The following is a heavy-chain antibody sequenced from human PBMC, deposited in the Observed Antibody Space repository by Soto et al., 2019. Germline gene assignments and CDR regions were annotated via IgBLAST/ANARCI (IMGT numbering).Heavy chain of an antibody. CDR1: GFTFSSYG. Sequence: GGSLRLSCAASGFTFSSYGMHWVRQAPGKGLEWVAVIWYDGSNKYYADSVKGRFTISRDNSKNTLYLKMNSLRAEDTAVYYCARDGHCGGSCYSTGPYYYYGMDVWGQGTTVTVSS. D-gene: IGHD2-15*01. V-gene: IGHV3-33*01. CDR2: IWYDGSNK. CDR3: ARDGHCGGSCYSTGPYYYYGMDV. J-gene: IGHJ6*02.